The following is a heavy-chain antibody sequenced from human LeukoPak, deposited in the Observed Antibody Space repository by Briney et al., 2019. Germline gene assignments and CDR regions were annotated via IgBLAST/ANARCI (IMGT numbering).Heavy chain of an antibody. V-gene: IGHV1-24*01. CDR2: FDPEDGET. D-gene: IGHD2-2*01. CDR1: GHTLTELS. CDR3: ATDRTRQYGTHFDY. Sequence: ASVKVSCKVSGHTLTELSMHWVRQAPGKGLEWMGGFDPEDGETIYAQKFQGRVTMTEDTSTDTAYMELSSLRSEDTAVYYCATDRTRQYGTHFDYWGQGTLVTVSS. J-gene: IGHJ4*02.